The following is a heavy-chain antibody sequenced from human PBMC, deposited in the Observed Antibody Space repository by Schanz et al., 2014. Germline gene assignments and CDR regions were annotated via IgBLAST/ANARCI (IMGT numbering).Heavy chain of an antibody. CDR3: AKGMGYCSGGTCYDYYYYGLDV. CDR1: GFTFSSYG. V-gene: IGHV3-33*06. Sequence: VQLLESGGGVVQFGRSLRLSCVASGFTFSSYGMHWVRQAPGKGLEWVAVIWYDENNKYYADSVKGRFTISRDNSENTLYLQMNSLSADDTAVFYCAKGMGYCSGGTCYDYYYYGLDVWGQGTTVTVSS. J-gene: IGHJ6*02. CDR2: IWYDENNK. D-gene: IGHD2-15*01.